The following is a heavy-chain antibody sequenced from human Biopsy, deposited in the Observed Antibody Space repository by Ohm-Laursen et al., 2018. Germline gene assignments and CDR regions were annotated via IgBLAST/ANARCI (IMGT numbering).Heavy chain of an antibody. CDR3: ARLGSGDYFPTFFDF. CDR2: IFYSANT. Sequence: SDTLSLTCTVSGGSISNNNYYWGWIRQPPGKGLEWIGSIFYSANTYYNPSLKSRVTISVDTPKNQFSLKLSSVTAADTAVYYCARLGSGDYFPTFFDFWGQGALVTVSS. V-gene: IGHV4-39*07. D-gene: IGHD5-12*01. J-gene: IGHJ4*02. CDR1: GGSISNNNYY.